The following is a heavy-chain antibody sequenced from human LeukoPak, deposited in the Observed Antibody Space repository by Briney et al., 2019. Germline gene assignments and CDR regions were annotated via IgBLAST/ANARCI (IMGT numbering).Heavy chain of an antibody. CDR3: ARLSRTLE. J-gene: IGHJ4*01. CDR2: INHSGST. Sequence: SETLSLTCAVYGGSFSGYYWSWIRQPPGKGLEWIGEINHSGSTNYNPSLKSRVTISVDTSKNQFSLKLSSVTAADTAVYYCARLSRTLEWGQGTLVTVSS. D-gene: IGHD3-16*02. V-gene: IGHV4-34*01. CDR1: GGSFSGYY.